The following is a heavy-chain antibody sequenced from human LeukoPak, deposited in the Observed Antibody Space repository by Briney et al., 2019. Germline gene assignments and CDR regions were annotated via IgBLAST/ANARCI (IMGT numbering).Heavy chain of an antibody. Sequence: SETLSLTCTVSGGSISSYYWTWLRQPAGKGLEWIGRIYTSGSTNYNPSLKSRVTMSVDTSKNQFSLKLSSVTAADTAVYYCARDCSGGSCSPEKAFDIWGQGTMVTVSS. CDR2: IYTSGST. D-gene: IGHD2-15*01. V-gene: IGHV4-4*07. J-gene: IGHJ3*02. CDR3: ARDCSGGSCSPEKAFDI. CDR1: GGSISSYY.